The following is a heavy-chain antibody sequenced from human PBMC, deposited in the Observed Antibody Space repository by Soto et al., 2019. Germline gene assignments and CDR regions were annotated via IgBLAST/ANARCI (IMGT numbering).Heavy chain of an antibody. CDR2: ISDSGTTV. CDR3: AKPDVRYDSSGYYFGY. D-gene: IGHD3-22*01. V-gene: IGHV3-48*04. CDR1: GFSFSTNS. Sequence: GGSLRLSCAASGFSFSTNSMNWVRQAPGKGLEWISYISDSGTTVYYADSVKGRFTISRDNAKNSLFLQMNSLRAEDTALYYCAKPDVRYDSSGYYFGYWGQGTLVTVSS. J-gene: IGHJ4*02.